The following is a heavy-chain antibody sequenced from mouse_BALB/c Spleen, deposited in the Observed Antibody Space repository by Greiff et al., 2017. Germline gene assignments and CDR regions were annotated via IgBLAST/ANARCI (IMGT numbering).Heavy chain of an antibody. J-gene: IGHJ4*01. CDR2: IDPETGGT. CDR1: GYTFTDYE. Sequence: VQLQQSGAELVRPGASVTLSCKASGYTFTDYEMHWVKQTPVHGLEWIGAIDPETGGTAYNQKFKGKATLTADKSSSTAYMELRSLTSEDSAVYYCHRYRRHLYAMDYWGQGTSVTVSS. CDR3: HRYRRHLYAMDY. D-gene: IGHD2-14*01. V-gene: IGHV1-15*01.